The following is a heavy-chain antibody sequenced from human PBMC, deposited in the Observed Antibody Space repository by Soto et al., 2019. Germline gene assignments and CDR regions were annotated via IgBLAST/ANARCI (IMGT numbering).Heavy chain of an antibody. CDR3: ARWGYCRSTSCYPQYSQH. CDR2: ISNSGSTV. Sequence: QVQLVESGGGLVKPGGSLRLSCAASGFTFSDYYMTWIRQAPGKGLEWVSYISNSGSTVYYADSVKGRFTISRDNAKNSLYMQMNSVRGDDTAVYYCARWGYCRSTSCYPQYSQHWGQGTLVTVSS. J-gene: IGHJ1*01. D-gene: IGHD2-2*01. V-gene: IGHV3-11*01. CDR1: GFTFSDYY.